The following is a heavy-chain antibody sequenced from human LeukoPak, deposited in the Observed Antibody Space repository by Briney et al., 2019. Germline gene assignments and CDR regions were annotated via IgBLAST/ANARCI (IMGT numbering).Heavy chain of an antibody. CDR1: GLTFHNFG. CDR2: IDPDGNDN. CDR3: ARDSDTSGNHWFFDV. J-gene: IGHJ2*01. Sequence: GTSLRLSCAASGLTFHNFGMVWVRQAPGKELQWVAAIDPDGNDNYYADSARGRFVISRDNSKNTLYLQIYSLTVVDTAVYYCARDSDTSGNHWFFDVWGRGTLVIASS. D-gene: IGHD6-19*01. V-gene: IGHV3-30*12.